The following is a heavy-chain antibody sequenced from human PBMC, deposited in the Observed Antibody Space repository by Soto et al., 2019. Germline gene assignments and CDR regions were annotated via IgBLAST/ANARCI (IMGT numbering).Heavy chain of an antibody. CDR2: INHSGST. D-gene: IGHD6-13*01. CDR3: ARTSIAAAGTPWFDP. CDR1: GGSFSGYY. J-gene: IGHJ5*02. V-gene: IGHV4-34*01. Sequence: PSETLSLTCAVYGGSFSGYYWSWIRQPPGKGLEWIGEINHSGSTNYNPSLKSRVTISVDTSKNQFSLKLSSVTAADTAVYYCARTSIAAAGTPWFDPWGQGTLVTVSS.